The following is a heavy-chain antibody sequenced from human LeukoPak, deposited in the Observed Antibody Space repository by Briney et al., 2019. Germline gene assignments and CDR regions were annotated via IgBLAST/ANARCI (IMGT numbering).Heavy chain of an antibody. V-gene: IGHV3-23*01. CDR1: GFTFDNYA. Sequence: GGSLRLSCAASGFTFDNYAMNWVRQAPGKGLEWVSYISGGGTKRHYSDSVKGRFTISRDNPKNTLYLQINNLRAEDTAMYYCAKCSAGYYNDAFDIWGRGTMVAVSS. CDR3: AKCSAGYYNDAFDI. D-gene: IGHD3-10*02. J-gene: IGHJ3*02. CDR2: ISGGGTKR.